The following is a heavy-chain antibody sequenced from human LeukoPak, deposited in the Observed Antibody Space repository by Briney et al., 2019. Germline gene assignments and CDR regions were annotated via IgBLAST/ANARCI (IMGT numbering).Heavy chain of an antibody. CDR3: ATDGFVDAPVASTFLED. V-gene: IGHV3-30*03. Sequence: GGSLRLSCAGSGFTFSSYGMHWVRQAPGKGLEWVAVITYDGRNKYYADSVKGRFTLSRDNSKNTLYLQINSLRAEDTAVYYCATDGFVDAPVASTFLEDWGQGTLVTVSS. D-gene: IGHD5-18*01. CDR1: GFTFSSYG. J-gene: IGHJ4*02. CDR2: ITYDGRNK.